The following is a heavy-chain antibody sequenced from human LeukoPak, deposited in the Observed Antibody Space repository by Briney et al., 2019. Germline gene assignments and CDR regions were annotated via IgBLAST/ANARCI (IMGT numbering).Heavy chain of an antibody. D-gene: IGHD2-2*02. CDR2: IYYSGST. CDR1: GGSISSYY. V-gene: IGHV4-59*01. J-gene: IGHJ6*03. Sequence: SETLSLTCTVSGGSISSYYWSWIRQPPGKGLEWIGYIYYSGSTNYNPSLKSRVTISVDTSKNEFSLKLSSVTAADTAVYYCARACSSTSCYNYYYMDVWGKGTTVTVSS. CDR3: ARACSSTSCYNYYYMDV.